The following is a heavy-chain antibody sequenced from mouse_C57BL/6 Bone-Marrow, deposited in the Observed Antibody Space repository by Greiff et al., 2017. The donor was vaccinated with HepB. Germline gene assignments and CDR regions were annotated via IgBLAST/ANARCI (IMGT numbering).Heavy chain of an antibody. CDR2: IDPSDSYT. V-gene: IGHV1-69*01. J-gene: IGHJ4*01. CDR1: GYTFTSYW. D-gene: IGHD2-4*01. CDR3: ASTMSTTSAMDY. Sequence: VQLQQPGAELVMPGASVKLSCKASGYTFTSYWMHWVKQRPGQGLEWIGEIDPSDSYTNYNQKFKGKSTLTVDKSSSPAYMQLSSLTSEDSAVYYCASTMSTTSAMDYWGQGTSVTVSS.